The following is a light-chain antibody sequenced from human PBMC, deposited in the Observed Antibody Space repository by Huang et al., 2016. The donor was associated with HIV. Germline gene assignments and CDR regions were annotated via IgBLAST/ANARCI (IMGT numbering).Light chain of an antibody. CDR3: QQYYSTPQT. J-gene: IGKJ1*01. V-gene: IGKV1-NL1*01. CDR2: AES. Sequence: DIQMTQSPSSLSASVGDRVTITCLASQGISNSLAWYQQKPGKAPKLLLYAESRLESGVPSRFSGSGSGTDYTLTISSLQPEDFATYYCQQYYSTPQTFGQGTKVEIK. CDR1: QGISNS.